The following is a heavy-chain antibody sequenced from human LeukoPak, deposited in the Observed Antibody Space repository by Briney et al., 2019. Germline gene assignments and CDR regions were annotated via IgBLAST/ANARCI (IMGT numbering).Heavy chain of an antibody. V-gene: IGHV4-61*01. Sequence: SETLSLTCTVSGVSVSNGNYYWSWIRQPPGKGLEWIGYLYYSGSTNYNPSLKSRVTISIDTSKNQFSLKLSSVTAADTAVYYCARDRVGGYDYAYFDLWGRGTLVTVSS. CDR2: LYYSGST. CDR3: ARDRVGGYDYAYFDL. J-gene: IGHJ2*01. D-gene: IGHD5-12*01. CDR1: GVSVSNGNYY.